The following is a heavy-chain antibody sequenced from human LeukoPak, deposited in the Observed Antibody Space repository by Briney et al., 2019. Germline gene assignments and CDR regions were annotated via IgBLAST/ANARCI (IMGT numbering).Heavy chain of an antibody. CDR1: GFTFSDYY. J-gene: IGHJ4*02. CDR3: ARDNSNLDY. V-gene: IGHV3-11*04. Sequence: GGSLRLSCAASGFTFSDYYMSWIRQAPGKGLEWVSYISSSGSTIYYADSVKGRFTISRENAKNSLYLQMNRLRADEDTAVYYCARDNSNLDYWGQGTLVTVSS. CDR2: ISSSGSTI. D-gene: IGHD4-11*01.